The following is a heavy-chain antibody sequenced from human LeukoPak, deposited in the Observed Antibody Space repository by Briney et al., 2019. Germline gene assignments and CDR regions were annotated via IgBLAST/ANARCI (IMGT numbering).Heavy chain of an antibody. CDR2: IRFDGSNQ. D-gene: IGHD5-18*01. J-gene: IGHJ5*01. Sequence: PGGSLRLFCAASGFTFRSFGMHFVSQGPGKGLEWVAFIRFDGSNQYYTDSVKGRFTISRDNSNNTLFLQMNNLRGDDTAVYLCAKGYGESHLDSSVQGTLVTVSS. CDR1: GFTFRSFG. V-gene: IGHV3-30*02. CDR3: AKGYGESHLDS.